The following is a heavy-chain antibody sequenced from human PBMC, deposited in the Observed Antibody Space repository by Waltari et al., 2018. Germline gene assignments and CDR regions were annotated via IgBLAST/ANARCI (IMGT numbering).Heavy chain of an antibody. Sequence: QVQLMESGGGVVHPGRSLRLSCAASGFTFSNFPIHWVRQAPGKGLEWVAVMSSDGTNEHYADSVKGRLTISRDNSKNTLYLEMNSLRGDDTAVYFCAREVGSSWPLDYWGQGTLVTVSS. D-gene: IGHD6-13*01. CDR1: GFTFSNFP. CDR2: MSSDGTNE. J-gene: IGHJ4*02. CDR3: AREVGSSWPLDY. V-gene: IGHV3-30*01.